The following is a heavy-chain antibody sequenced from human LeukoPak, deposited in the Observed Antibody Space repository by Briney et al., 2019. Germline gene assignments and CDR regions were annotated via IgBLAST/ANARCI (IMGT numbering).Heavy chain of an antibody. Sequence: PGGSLRLSCAASGFTFSSYWMHWVRQAPGKGLVWVSRINSDGSSTSYADSVKGRFAISRDNAKNTLYLQMNSLRAEDTAVYYCARAGDSSGYYVDYWGQGTLVTVSS. CDR2: INSDGSST. J-gene: IGHJ4*02. CDR1: GFTFSSYW. D-gene: IGHD3-22*01. CDR3: ARAGDSSGYYVDY. V-gene: IGHV3-74*01.